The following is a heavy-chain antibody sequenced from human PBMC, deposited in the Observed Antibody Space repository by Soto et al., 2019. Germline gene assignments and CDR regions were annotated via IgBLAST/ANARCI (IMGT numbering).Heavy chain of an antibody. CDR3: ASHLRRDGYNYEYFQH. CDR2: INHSGST. V-gene: IGHV4-34*01. Sequence: SETLSLTCAVYGGSFSGYYWSWIRQPPGKGLEWIGEINHSGSTNYNPSLKSRVTISVDTSKNQFSLKLSSVTAADTAVYYCASHLRRDGYNYEYFQHWGQGTLVTVSS. J-gene: IGHJ1*01. CDR1: GGSFSGYY. D-gene: IGHD5-12*01.